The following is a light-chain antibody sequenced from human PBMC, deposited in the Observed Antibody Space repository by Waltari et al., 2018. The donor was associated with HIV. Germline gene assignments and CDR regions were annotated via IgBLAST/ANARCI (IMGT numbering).Light chain of an antibody. V-gene: IGLV2-14*01. J-gene: IGLJ3*02. CDR1: SSDVGKYNY. CDR2: DVT. Sequence: QSALTQPAPVSGSPGQSITISCTGTSSDVGKYNYVPWYQQYPGKAPKLMISDVTTRPSGISSRFSGSKSANTASLTISEVQAEDEADYYCSSYTTSSTWVFGGGTKLTVL. CDR3: SSYTTSSTWV.